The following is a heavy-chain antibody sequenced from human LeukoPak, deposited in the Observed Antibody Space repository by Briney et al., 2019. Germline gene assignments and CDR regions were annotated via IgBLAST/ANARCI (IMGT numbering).Heavy chain of an antibody. CDR2: IIPIFGTA. J-gene: IGHJ3*02. CDR1: GGTFSSYA. D-gene: IGHD3-10*01. Sequence: SVKVSCKASGGTFSSYAISWVRQAPGQGLEWMGGIIPIFGTANYAQKFQGRVTITADESTSTAYMELSSLRSEDTAVYYCAREESGMVRGVIITGAFDIWVQGTTVTVSS. V-gene: IGHV1-69*01. CDR3: AREESGMVRGVIITGAFDI.